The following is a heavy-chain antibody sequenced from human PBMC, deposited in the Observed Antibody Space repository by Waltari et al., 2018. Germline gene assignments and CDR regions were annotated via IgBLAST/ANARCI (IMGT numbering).Heavy chain of an antibody. Sequence: QVQLQEAGPGLVKSSETLSLTCTVSGGSISSYYWPWIRQPPGKGLEWVGYFYYSGGTNYNPSLKSRVSMSIDTSKNQFSLKLSSVTAADTAVYYCARDDGLYYIFDYWGQGTLVTVSS. CDR3: ARDDGLYYIFDY. D-gene: IGHD3-22*01. V-gene: IGHV4-59*01. J-gene: IGHJ4*02. CDR2: FYYSGGT. CDR1: GGSISSYY.